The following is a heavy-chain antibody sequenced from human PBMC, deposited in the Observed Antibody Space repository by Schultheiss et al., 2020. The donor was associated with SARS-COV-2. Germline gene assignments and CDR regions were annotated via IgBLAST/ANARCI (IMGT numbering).Heavy chain of an antibody. D-gene: IGHD5/OR15-5a*01. V-gene: IGHV3-23*01. CDR3: ARDMSNGKGFYYYYGMDV. Sequence: GGSLRLSCAASGFTFSSYAMHWVRQAPGKGLEWVSAISGSGGSTYYADSVKGRFTISRDNSKNTLYLQMNSLRAEDTAVYYCARDMSNGKGFYYYYGMDVWGQGTTVTVSS. J-gene: IGHJ6*02. CDR1: GFTFSSYA. CDR2: ISGSGGST.